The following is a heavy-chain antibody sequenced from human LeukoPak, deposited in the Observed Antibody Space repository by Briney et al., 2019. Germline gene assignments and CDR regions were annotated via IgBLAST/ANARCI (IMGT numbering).Heavy chain of an antibody. D-gene: IGHD3-9*01. J-gene: IGHJ4*02. Sequence: PSETLSLTCAVYGGSFSGYYWSWIRQPPGKGLEWIGEINHSGSTNYNPSLKGRVTISVDTSKNQFSLKLRSVTAADPAVYYCARKVLTGYNYDNWGPGTLGTVSS. CDR3: ARKVLTGYNYDN. V-gene: IGHV4-34*01. CDR2: INHSGST. CDR1: GGSFSGYY.